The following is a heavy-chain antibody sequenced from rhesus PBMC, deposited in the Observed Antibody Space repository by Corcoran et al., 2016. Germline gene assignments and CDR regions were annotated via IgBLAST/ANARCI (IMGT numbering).Heavy chain of an antibody. D-gene: IGHD4-23*01. V-gene: IGHV1-111*02. J-gene: IGHJ6*01. CDR1: GYTFTDYY. Sequence: EVQLVQSGAEVKKPGASVKISCKASGYTFTDYYLHWVRQAPGQRLEWMGRVAPEDGEETPSQKFQDRVTITADTSTDTAYMELSSLRSEDTAVYYCATAVNENSNRPYGLDSWGQGVVVTVSS. CDR2: VAPEDGEE. CDR3: ATAVNENSNRPYGLDS.